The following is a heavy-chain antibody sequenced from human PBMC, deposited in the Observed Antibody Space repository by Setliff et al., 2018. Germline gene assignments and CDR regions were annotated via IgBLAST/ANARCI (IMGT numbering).Heavy chain of an antibody. CDR2: IYTSWST. J-gene: IGHJ6*03. CDR1: DDSISSRHYY. Sequence: SETLSLTCTVSDDSISSRHYYWSWIRQPAGKGLAWLGQIYTSWSTNYNPSLKGRATLSIEASKKQFSRKLTSVTAAGTAVYYCARMSGFLYMDVWGKGTTVTVSS. D-gene: IGHD3-3*01. V-gene: IGHV4-61*09. CDR3: ARMSGFLYMDV.